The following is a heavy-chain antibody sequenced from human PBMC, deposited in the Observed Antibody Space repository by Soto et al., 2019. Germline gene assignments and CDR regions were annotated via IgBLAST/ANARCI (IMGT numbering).Heavy chain of an antibody. J-gene: IGHJ6*01. Sequence: QVQLVESGGGVVQPGRSLRLSCAASGFTFSSYAMHWVRQAPGKGLEWVAVISYDGSNKYYADSVKGRFTISRDNSKNTLYLQMNSLRAEDTAVYYCARELVGATTYYYYGMDVW. V-gene: IGHV3-30-3*01. CDR2: ISYDGSNK. CDR3: ARELVGATTYYYYGMDV. D-gene: IGHD1-26*01. CDR1: GFTFSSYA.